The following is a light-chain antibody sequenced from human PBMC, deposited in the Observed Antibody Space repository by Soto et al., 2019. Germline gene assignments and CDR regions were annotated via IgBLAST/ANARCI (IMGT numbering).Light chain of an antibody. J-gene: IGLJ3*02. CDR3: VLYMGSGISL. CDR1: SGSVSTSYY. V-gene: IGLV8-61*01. Sequence: QTVVTQEPSFSVAPGRTVTLTCGLGSGSVSTSYYPSWYQQTPGQAPLTLIYSTNTRSSGVPDRFSGSILGNKAALTITGAQADYESDYYCVLYMGSGISLFGGGTKLTV. CDR2: STN.